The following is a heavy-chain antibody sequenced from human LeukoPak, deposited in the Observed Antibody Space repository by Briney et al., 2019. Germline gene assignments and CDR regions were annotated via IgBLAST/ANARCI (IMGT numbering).Heavy chain of an antibody. CDR2: INYSGST. CDR3: ARGGGERGYYMDV. V-gene: IGHV4-34*01. CDR1: GGSFSGYY. J-gene: IGHJ6*03. Sequence: SETLSLTCAVYGGSFSGYYWTWIRQPPGKGLEWIGEINYSGSTKYNPSLKSRVTISVDTSKNQVSLKLSAVTAADTAVYYCARGGGERGYYMDVWGKGTTDTVSS.